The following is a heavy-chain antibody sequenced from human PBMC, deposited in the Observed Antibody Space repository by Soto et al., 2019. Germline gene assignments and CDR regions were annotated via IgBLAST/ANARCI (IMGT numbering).Heavy chain of an antibody. CDR1: GFTFSSYA. CDR3: AKAGPSTPIVVVVAATEFDY. CDR2: ISGSGGST. V-gene: IGHV3-23*01. Sequence: VQLLESGGGLVQPGGSLRLSCAASGFTFSSYAMSWVRQAPGKGLEWVSAISGSGGSTYYADSVKGRFTISRDNSKNTLYLQMNSLRAEDTAVYYCAKAGPSTPIVVVVAATEFDYWGQGTLVTVSS. J-gene: IGHJ4*02. D-gene: IGHD2-15*01.